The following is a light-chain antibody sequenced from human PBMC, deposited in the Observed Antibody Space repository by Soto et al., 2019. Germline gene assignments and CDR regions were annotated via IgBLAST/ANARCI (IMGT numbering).Light chain of an antibody. V-gene: IGKV1-39*01. CDR1: QTISNF. CDR3: HQSYSTLFT. J-gene: IGKJ3*01. Sequence: DIQMTQSPSSLSASVGDRVTITCRASQTISNFLSWYQQKPGKAPKLLIYGASTLQGGVPSRFSGSGSGTDFTLTISSLQPEDFASYYCHQSYSTLFTFGPGTKVHIK. CDR2: GAS.